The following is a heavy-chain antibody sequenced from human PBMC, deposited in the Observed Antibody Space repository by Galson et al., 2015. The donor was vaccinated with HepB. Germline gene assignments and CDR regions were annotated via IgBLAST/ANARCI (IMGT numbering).Heavy chain of an antibody. CDR1: GFTFSNYA. J-gene: IGHJ3*02. CDR2: MSASAVST. Sequence: SLRLSCAASGFTFSNYAMSWVRQAPGKGLEWVSAMSASAVSTYYANSVKGRFTISRDNSKNMLYLQMNSLRAEDTAVYFCAKGRSYGAHDAFDIWGQGTMVTVSS. CDR3: AKGRSYGAHDAFDI. D-gene: IGHD4-17*01. V-gene: IGHV3-23*01.